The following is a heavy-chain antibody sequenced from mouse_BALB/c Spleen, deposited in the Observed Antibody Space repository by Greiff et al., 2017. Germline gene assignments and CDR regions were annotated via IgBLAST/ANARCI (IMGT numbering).Heavy chain of an antibody. CDR3: ARGGAGAMDY. J-gene: IGHJ4*01. CDR1: GYAFSSYW. Sequence: VQLQQSGAELVRPGSSVKISCKASGYAFSSYWMNWVKQRPGQGLEWIGQIYPGDGDTNYNGKFKGKATLTADKSSSTAYMQLSSLTSEDSAVYVGARGGAGAMDYWGQGTSVTVSS. V-gene: IGHV1-80*01. CDR2: IYPGDGDT.